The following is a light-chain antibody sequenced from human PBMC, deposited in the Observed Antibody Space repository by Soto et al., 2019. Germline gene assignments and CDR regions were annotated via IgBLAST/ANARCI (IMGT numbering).Light chain of an antibody. J-gene: IGLJ1*01. V-gene: IGLV2-23*01. Sequence: QSALTQPASVSGSPGQSITISCTGTSSDVGSYNLVSWYQQHPGKVPQLMIYEGSKRPSGVSNRFSGSKSGNTASLTISGLQAEDEADCYCCSYARGSTYVFGTGTKVTVL. CDR3: CSYARGSTYV. CDR1: SSDVGSYNL. CDR2: EGS.